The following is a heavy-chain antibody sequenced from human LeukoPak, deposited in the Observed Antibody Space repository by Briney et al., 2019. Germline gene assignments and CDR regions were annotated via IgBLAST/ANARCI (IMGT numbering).Heavy chain of an antibody. CDR2: INTDTGNP. Sequence: ASVKVSCKASGYTFTSYGMHWVRQAPGQGLEWMGWINTDTGNPTYAQGFAGRFVFSLDTSVSTAYLQISSPKAEDTAVYYCARGSVGGLDYWGQGTLVTVSS. J-gene: IGHJ4*02. V-gene: IGHV7-4-1*02. D-gene: IGHD1-26*01. CDR1: GYTFTSYG. CDR3: ARGSVGGLDY.